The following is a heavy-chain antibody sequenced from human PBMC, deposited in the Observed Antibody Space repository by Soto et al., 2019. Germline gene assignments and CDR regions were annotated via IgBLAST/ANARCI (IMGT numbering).Heavy chain of an antibody. CDR1: GFTFSDYY. J-gene: IGHJ6*02. CDR3: ARGEAIAGTVRNYYYGMDV. D-gene: IGHD2-15*01. Sequence: GGSLRLSCAASGFTFSDYYMSWIRQAPGKGLEWVSYISSSGSTIYYADSVKGRFTISRDNAKNSLYLQMNSLRAEDTAVYYCARGEAIAGTVRNYYYGMDVWGQGTTVTVSS. CDR2: ISSSGSTI. V-gene: IGHV3-11*01.